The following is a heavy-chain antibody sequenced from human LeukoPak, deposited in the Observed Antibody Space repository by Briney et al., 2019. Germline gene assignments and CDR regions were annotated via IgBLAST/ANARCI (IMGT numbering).Heavy chain of an antibody. CDR2: IGTRGTTV. CDR1: GFTFIDYY. CDR3: ARGEMANFDS. D-gene: IGHD5-24*01. V-gene: IGHV3-11*01. J-gene: IGHJ4*02. Sequence: GGSLRLSCTASGFTFIDYYMAWIRQAPGKGLEWISYIGTRGTTVYYADSVKGRFTISRDNAKNSPSLQMNNLKVDDTAIYYCARGEMANFDSWGQGTLVTVSS.